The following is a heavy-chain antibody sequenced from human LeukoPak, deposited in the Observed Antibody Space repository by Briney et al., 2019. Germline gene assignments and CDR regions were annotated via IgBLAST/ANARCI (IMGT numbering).Heavy chain of an antibody. CDR1: GFTFSSYA. Sequence: GGSLRLSCAASGFTFSSYAMSWVRQAPGKGLEWVSAISGSGGSTYYADSVKGRFTISRDNSKNALYLQMNSLRAEDTAVYYCAKAPYSNYGDNWFDPWGQGTLVTVSS. D-gene: IGHD4-11*01. CDR2: ISGSGGST. CDR3: AKAPYSNYGDNWFDP. V-gene: IGHV3-23*01. J-gene: IGHJ5*02.